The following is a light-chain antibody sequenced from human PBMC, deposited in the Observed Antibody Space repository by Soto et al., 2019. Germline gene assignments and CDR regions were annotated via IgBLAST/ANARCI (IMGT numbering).Light chain of an antibody. Sequence: DIVMTQPPDSLAVSLGERATIDCKSSQNILYSSNNKNYLAWYQHKPGQPPKLLIYWASTRESGILDRFSGSGSGTYFTLTISSLQADDVAVYYCQQYYTYPYTFGQGTKLEIK. CDR1: QNILYSSNNKNY. V-gene: IGKV4-1*01. CDR3: QQYYTYPYT. CDR2: WAS. J-gene: IGKJ2*01.